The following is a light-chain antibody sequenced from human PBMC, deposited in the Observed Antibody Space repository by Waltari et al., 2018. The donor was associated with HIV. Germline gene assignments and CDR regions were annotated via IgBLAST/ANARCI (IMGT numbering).Light chain of an antibody. CDR2: DDT. CDR3: QVWDSSSDHTRV. CDR1: NIGRMS. J-gene: IGLJ2*01. V-gene: IGLV3-21*02. Sequence: YVLTQPPSVSVAPGQTARITCGGDNIGRMSGHWYQQTPGQAPVLVVYDDTGRPSRIPERFSGSNSGNTATLTISSVEVGDEADYYCQVWDSSSDHTRVFGGGTKLTVL.